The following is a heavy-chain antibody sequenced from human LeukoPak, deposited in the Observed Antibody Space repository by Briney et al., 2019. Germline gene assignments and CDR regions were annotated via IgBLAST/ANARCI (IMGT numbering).Heavy chain of an antibody. Sequence: PGGSLRLSCAASGFTFSSYGMSWVRQAPGKGLEWVSAISGSGGSTYYADSVKGRFTISRDNSKNTLYLQMNSLRAEDTAVYYCAKDTMVRGVPDYWGQGTLVTVSS. CDR3: AKDTMVRGVPDY. D-gene: IGHD3-10*01. J-gene: IGHJ4*02. CDR1: GFTFSSYG. V-gene: IGHV3-23*01. CDR2: ISGSGGST.